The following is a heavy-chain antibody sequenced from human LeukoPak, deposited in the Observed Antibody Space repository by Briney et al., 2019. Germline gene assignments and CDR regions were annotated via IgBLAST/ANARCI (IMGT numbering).Heavy chain of an antibody. CDR2: ISYDGSNK. J-gene: IGHJ6*02. V-gene: IGHV3-30*18. CDR3: AKDQGDYDFWSGYYNYYYYGMDV. Sequence: GRSLRLSCAASGFTFSSYGMHWVRQAPGKGLEWVAVISYDGSNKYYADSVKVRFTISRDNSKNTLYLQMNSLRAEDTAVYYCAKDQGDYDFWSGYYNYYYYGMDVWGQGTTVTVSS. D-gene: IGHD3-3*01. CDR1: GFTFSSYG.